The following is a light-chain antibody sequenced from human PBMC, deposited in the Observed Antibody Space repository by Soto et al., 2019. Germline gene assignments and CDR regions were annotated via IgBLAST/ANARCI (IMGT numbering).Light chain of an antibody. J-gene: IGLJ1*01. CDR3: KSYAGSNTYV. Sequence: QSALTQPPSASGSPGQSVTISCSGTKNDIGVYDFVSWYQHHPGKAHRLIIYEVVQRPSGVPDLFSGSKSGNTASLTVSGLQAADEADYFCKSYAGSNTYVFGSGTKLTVL. CDR2: EVV. V-gene: IGLV2-8*01. CDR1: KNDIGVYDF.